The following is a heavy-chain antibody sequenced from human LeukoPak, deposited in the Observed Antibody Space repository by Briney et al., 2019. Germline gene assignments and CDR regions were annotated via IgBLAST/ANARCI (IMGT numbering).Heavy chain of an antibody. CDR3: ARVPARKGGSKGDY. V-gene: IGHV4-30-2*01. Sequence: SETLSLTCAVSGGSISSGGYSWSWIRQPPGKGLEWIGEINHSGSTNYNPSLKSRVTISVDTSKNQFSLKLSSVTAADTAVYYCARVPARKGGSKGDYWGQGTLVTVSS. CDR2: INHSGST. CDR1: GGSISSGGYS. J-gene: IGHJ4*02. D-gene: IGHD3-10*01.